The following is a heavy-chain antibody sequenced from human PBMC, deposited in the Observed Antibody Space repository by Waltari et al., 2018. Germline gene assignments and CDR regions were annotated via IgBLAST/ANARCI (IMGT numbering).Heavy chain of an antibody. V-gene: IGHV3-74*01. D-gene: IGHD3-22*01. CDR2: IKSDGSST. CDR1: GFPFRRSW. CDR3: ARVATKTYSSPVPGRPYYYGMDV. J-gene: IGHJ6*02. Sequence: EEQLVESGGGLAQPGESLSISCAASGFPFRRSWLDWVRQAPGRGLVWVSRIKSDGSSTTYADSVKGRFTIFRDNGKNTLYVQMNRLRAEDTAVYYCARVATKTYSSPVPGRPYYYGMDVWGQGTTVTVSS.